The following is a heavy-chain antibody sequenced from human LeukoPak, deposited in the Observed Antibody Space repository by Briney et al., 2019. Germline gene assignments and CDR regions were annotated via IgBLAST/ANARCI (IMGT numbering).Heavy chain of an antibody. V-gene: IGHV3-7*01. Sequence: GGSLRLSCAASGFTFSNYWMSWVRQAPGKGLEWVANIKLDGSEKYYVDSVKGRFTISRDNAKNSLYLQMNSLRAEDTAVYYCARDRSRVSDYWGQGTLVTVSS. CDR1: GFTFSNYW. CDR2: IKLDGSEK. CDR3: ARDRSRVSDY. J-gene: IGHJ4*02.